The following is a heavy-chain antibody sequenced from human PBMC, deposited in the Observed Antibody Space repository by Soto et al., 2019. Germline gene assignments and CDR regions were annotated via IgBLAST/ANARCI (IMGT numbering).Heavy chain of an antibody. D-gene: IGHD1-26*01. CDR1: GFTFRNYG. CDR2: IWHDGNNK. CDR3: ASDLVGASDSYGLDV. V-gene: IGHV3-33*01. Sequence: GGSRRLTCAESGFTFRNYGIHWVRQAPGKGLEWVAIIWHDGNNKYYADSVRGRFIISRDNSKNRLYLQMNSLRAEDTAVYYCASDLVGASDSYGLDVWGQGTPVTVS. J-gene: IGHJ6*02.